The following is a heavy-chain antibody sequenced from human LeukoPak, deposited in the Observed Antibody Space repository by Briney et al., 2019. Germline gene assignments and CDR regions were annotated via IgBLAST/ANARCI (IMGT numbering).Heavy chain of an antibody. D-gene: IGHD2-8*01. CDR1: GYTFTSYG. CDR3: ARDLVHHRLLATNYNWFDP. J-gene: IGHJ5*02. Sequence: ASVKVSCKASGYTFTSYGISWVRQAPGQGLEWTGWISAYNGNTNYAQKLQGRVTMTTDTSTSTAYMEVRSLRSDDTAVYYCARDLVHHRLLATNYNWFDPWGQGTLVTVSS. CDR2: ISAYNGNT. V-gene: IGHV1-18*01.